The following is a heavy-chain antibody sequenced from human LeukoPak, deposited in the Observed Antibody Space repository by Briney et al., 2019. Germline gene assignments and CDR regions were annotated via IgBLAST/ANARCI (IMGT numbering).Heavy chain of an antibody. CDR1: GYTFTGYY. Sequence: ASVNVSCKASGYTFTGYYMHWVRQAPGQGLEWMGWINPNSGGTNYAQKFQGRVTMTRDTSISTAYMELSRLRSDDTAVYYCARPYSSGWQNWYFVLWGRSTLVTVSS. D-gene: IGHD6-19*01. V-gene: IGHV1-2*02. CDR2: INPNSGGT. J-gene: IGHJ2*01. CDR3: ARPYSSGWQNWYFVL.